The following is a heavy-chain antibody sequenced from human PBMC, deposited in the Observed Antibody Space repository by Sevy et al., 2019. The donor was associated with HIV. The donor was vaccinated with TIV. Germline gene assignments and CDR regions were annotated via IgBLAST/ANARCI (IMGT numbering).Heavy chain of an antibody. CDR1: GFSFSSYG. CDR3: AKGGINWFDP. V-gene: IGHV3-23*01. CDR2: ISGSGGGT. D-gene: IGHD3-16*01. Sequence: GGSLRLSCAASGFSFSSYGMSWVRQAPGKGLEWVSAISGSGGGTYYADSVKGRFTISRDNNKNTLYLQMNCLRAEDTAVYYCAKGGINWFDPWGQGTLVTVSS. J-gene: IGHJ5*02.